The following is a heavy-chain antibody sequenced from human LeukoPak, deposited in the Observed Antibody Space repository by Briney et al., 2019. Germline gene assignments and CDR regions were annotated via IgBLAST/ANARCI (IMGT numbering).Heavy chain of an antibody. Sequence: SGPTLVKPTQALTLTCTFSGFSLSTSGVGVGWIRQPPGKALEWLALIYWNDDKRYSPSLKSRLTITKDTSKNQVVLTMTNMDPVDTATYYCAHASGSYQPYYYYYMDVWGKGTTVTVSS. CDR3: AHASGSYQPYYYYYMDV. J-gene: IGHJ6*03. CDR1: GFSLSTSGVG. CDR2: IYWNDDK. D-gene: IGHD1-26*01. V-gene: IGHV2-5*01.